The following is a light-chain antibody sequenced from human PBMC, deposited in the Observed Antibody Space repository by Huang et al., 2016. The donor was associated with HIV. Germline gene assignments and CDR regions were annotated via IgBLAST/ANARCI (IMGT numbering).Light chain of an antibody. CDR2: SAT. CDR1: EGISTH. Sequence: DIQMPQSPSSLSASVGDRVTITCRTSEGISTHLNWYQQKTGKAPKVIIDSATRLQSGVPSRFSGSGSGTHCTLTISSLQPEDFATYYCQQSYITPRTFGQGTKLDIK. J-gene: IGKJ2*01. V-gene: IGKV1-39*01. CDR3: QQSYITPRT.